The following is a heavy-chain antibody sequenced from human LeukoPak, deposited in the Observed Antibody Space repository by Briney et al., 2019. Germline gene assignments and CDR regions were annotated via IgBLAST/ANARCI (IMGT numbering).Heavy chain of an antibody. CDR1: GFTFNTYW. CDR2: IKEDGSDK. Sequence: PGGSLRLSCTASGFTFNTYWMGWVRQAPGKGLEWVADIKEDGSDKYSVDSVKDRFTISRDNTKNSLYLHMDSLRAEDTAVYYCARDTYRFFDLWGRGTLVTVSS. CDR3: ARDTYRFFDL. V-gene: IGHV3-7*01. J-gene: IGHJ2*01.